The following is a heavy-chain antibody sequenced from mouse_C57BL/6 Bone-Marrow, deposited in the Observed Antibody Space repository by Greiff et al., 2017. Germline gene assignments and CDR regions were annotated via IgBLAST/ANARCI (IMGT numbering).Heavy chain of an antibody. D-gene: IGHD2-5*01. CDR2: ISDGGSYT. CDR1: GFTFSSYA. CDR3: ARDSYSNYVPWFAY. Sequence: DVMLVESGGGLVKPGGSLKLSCAASGFTFSSYAMSWVRQTPEKRLEWVATISDGGSYTSYPDNVKGRFTISRDNAKNNLYLQMSHLKSEDTAMYYCARDSYSNYVPWFAYWGQGTLVTVSA. J-gene: IGHJ3*01. V-gene: IGHV5-4*01.